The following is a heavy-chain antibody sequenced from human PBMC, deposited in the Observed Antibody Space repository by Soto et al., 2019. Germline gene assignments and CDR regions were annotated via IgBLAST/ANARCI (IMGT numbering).Heavy chain of an antibody. V-gene: IGHV1-2*04. Sequence: ASVKVSCKASGYTFTGYYMHWVRQAPGQGLEWMGWINPNSGGTNYAQKFQGWVTMTRDTSISTAYMELSRLRSDDTAVYYCARYYYDFWSEDPKKYYFDYWGQGTLVTVSS. CDR1: GYTFTGYY. D-gene: IGHD3-3*01. CDR3: ARYYYDFWSEDPKKYYFDY. J-gene: IGHJ4*02. CDR2: INPNSGGT.